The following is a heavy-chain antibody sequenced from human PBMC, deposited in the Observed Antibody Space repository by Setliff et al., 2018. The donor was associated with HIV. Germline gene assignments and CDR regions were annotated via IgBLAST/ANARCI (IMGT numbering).Heavy chain of an antibody. CDR3: ARDYLYYNMYNGSPVYGMDV. V-gene: IGHV3-21*01. CDR1: GFTFRNYN. Sequence: GGSLRLSCAASGFTFRNYNFNWVRQAPGRGLEWVSSISIGSGAAIYYAESVQGRFTVSRDNSKNSLYLQMNSLRVEDTAVYYCARDYLYYNMYNGSPVYGMDVWGQVTTVTVSS. J-gene: IGHJ6*02. D-gene: IGHD3-10*01. CDR2: ISIGSGAAI.